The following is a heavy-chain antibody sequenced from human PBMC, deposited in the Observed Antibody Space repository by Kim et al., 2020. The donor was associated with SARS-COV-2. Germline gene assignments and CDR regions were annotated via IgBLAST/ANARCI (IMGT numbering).Heavy chain of an antibody. V-gene: IGHV3-23*03. D-gene: IGHD2-15*01. CDR1: GFTFSSYA. CDR2: IYSGGSST. CDR3: ATHLGRDDAFDI. J-gene: IGHJ3*02. Sequence: GGSLRLSCTASGFTFSSYAMSWVRQAPGKGLEWVSVIYSGGSSTYYADSVKGRFTISRDNSKNTLYLQMNSLRAEDTAVYYCATHLGRDDAFDIWGQGTMVTVSS.